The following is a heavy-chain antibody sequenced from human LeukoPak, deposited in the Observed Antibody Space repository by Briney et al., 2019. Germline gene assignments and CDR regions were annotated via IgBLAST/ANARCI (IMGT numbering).Heavy chain of an antibody. J-gene: IGHJ4*02. V-gene: IGHV4-30-4*01. CDR2: IYYSGST. CDR1: GGSISSGDYY. D-gene: IGHD2-2*01. CDR3: GRQGYCSSTSCYSYIDY. Sequence: PSQTLSLTCTVSGGSISSGDYYWNWIRQPPGKGLEWIGYIYYSGSTHYSPSLKSRVNMSVDTSKNQFSLKLSSVTAADTAVYYCGRQGYCSSTSCYSYIDYWGQGTLVTVSS.